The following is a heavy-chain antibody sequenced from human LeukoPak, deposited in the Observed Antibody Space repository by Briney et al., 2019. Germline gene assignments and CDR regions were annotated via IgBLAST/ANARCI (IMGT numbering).Heavy chain of an antibody. Sequence: ASAKVSCKASGYSFTSYDVNWVRQATGQGLEWMGWMNPNSGNTGYAQKFQGRVTMTRNTSISTAYMELSSLRSEDTAVYYCARDPYYDSSGYYEPHAFDIWGQGTVVTVSS. CDR2: MNPNSGNT. CDR3: ARDPYYDSSGYYEPHAFDI. J-gene: IGHJ3*02. CDR1: GYSFTSYD. D-gene: IGHD3-22*01. V-gene: IGHV1-8*01.